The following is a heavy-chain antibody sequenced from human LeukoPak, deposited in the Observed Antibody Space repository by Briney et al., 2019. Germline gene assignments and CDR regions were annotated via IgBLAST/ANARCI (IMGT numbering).Heavy chain of an antibody. CDR1: GYTFTGYY. D-gene: IGHD6-19*01. CDR2: INPNSGGT. V-gene: IGHV1-2*02. Sequence: GASVKVSCKASGYTFTGYYMHWVRQAPGQGLEWMGWINPNSGGTNYAQKFQGGVTMTRDTSISTAYMELSRLRSDDTAVYYCAREVVAGTLTLYYYYMDVWGKGTTVTVSS. CDR3: AREVVAGTLTLYYYYMDV. J-gene: IGHJ6*03.